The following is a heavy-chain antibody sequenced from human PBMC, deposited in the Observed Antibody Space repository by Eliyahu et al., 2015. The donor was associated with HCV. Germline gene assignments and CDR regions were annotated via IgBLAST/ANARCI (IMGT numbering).Heavy chain of an antibody. Sequence: QVQLQESGPGLVKPSETLSXXCTVXXDSXXGNSWSWIRQSPGKGLXWIGYIYYTGSTNYNPSLESRVTISLDTSKNQVSLKLSSVTTADTAVYYCARERGNSGYFDYWGQGSLVTVSS. J-gene: IGHJ4*02. D-gene: IGHD1-7*01. CDR1: XDSXXGNS. V-gene: IGHV4-59*01. CDR3: ARERGNSGYFDY. CDR2: IYYTGST.